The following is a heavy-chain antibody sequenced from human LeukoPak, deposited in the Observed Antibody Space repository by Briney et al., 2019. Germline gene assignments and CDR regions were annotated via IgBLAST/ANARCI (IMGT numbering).Heavy chain of an antibody. CDR2: INPNSGGT. J-gene: IGHJ4*02. CDR3: ASDKYYYDSSGYYPDY. Sequence: ASVKVSCKASGYTFTGYYMHWVRQAPGQGLEWMGWINPNSGGTNYAQKFQGRVTMTRDTSISTAYMELSGLRSDDTAVYYCASDKYYYDSSGYYPDYWGQGTLVTVSS. V-gene: IGHV1-2*02. CDR1: GYTFTGYY. D-gene: IGHD3-22*01.